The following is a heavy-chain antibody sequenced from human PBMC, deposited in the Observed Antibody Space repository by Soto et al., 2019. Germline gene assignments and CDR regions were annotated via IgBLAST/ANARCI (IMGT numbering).Heavy chain of an antibody. D-gene: IGHD3-9*01. J-gene: IGHJ5*02. V-gene: IGHV4-30-4*02. CDR1: GGSIGSGDYY. CDR3: ARDRLANWFDP. Sequence: PSETLSLTCTVSGGSIGSGDYYWSWIRQPPGKGLEWIGYIYYSGNTYYNPSLKSRLTISLDTSKNQFSLKLSSVTAADTAVYYCARDRLANWFDPWGQGTLVTVSS. CDR2: IYYSGNT.